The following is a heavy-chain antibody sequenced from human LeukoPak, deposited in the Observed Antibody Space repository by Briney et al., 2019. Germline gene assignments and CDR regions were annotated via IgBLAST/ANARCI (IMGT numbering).Heavy chain of an antibody. Sequence: SETLSLTCAVYGGSFSGHYWNWIRQPPGKGLEWIGEINHRGRTNYNPSLKSRVTISVDTSKNQFSLKLSSVTAADTAVYYCARVPARWFGELLYYYYGMDVWGQGTTVTVSS. D-gene: IGHD3-10*01. CDR1: GGSFSGHY. V-gene: IGHV4-34*01. CDR3: ARVPARWFGELLYYYYGMDV. CDR2: INHRGRT. J-gene: IGHJ6*02.